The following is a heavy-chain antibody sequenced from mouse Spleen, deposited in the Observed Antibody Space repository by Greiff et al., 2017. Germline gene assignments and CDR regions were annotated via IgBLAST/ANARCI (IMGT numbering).Heavy chain of an antibody. Sequence: VHLVESGAELARPGASVKLSCKASGYTFTSYGISWVKQRTGQGLEWIGWIYPRDGSTKYNEKFKGKATLTVDTSSSTAYMELHSLTSEDSAVYFCARLYYYGRVDYWGQGTTLTVSS. CDR3: ARLYYYGRVDY. D-gene: IGHD1-1*01. V-gene: IGHV1-85*01. J-gene: IGHJ2*01. CDR2: IYPRDGST. CDR1: GYTFTSYG.